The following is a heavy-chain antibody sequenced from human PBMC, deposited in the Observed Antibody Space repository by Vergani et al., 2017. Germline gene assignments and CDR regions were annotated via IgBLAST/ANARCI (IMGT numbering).Heavy chain of an antibody. V-gene: IGHV3-23*01. Sequence: EVQLLQSEGAVVQPGGSLRLSCVASGFTFSSHAMRWVRQGHGQGLEWVSSIKNTGDSTHYADSVKGRFTISRDNSKNTLYLQINSLRVEDTAVDYCGRGSDNYNWGQGTLVTVS. D-gene: IGHD5-24*01. CDR3: GRGSDNYN. CDR1: GFTFSSHA. CDR2: IKNTGDST. J-gene: IGHJ4*02.